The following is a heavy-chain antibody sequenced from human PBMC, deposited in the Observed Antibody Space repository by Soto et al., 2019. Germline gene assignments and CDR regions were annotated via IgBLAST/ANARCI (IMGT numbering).Heavy chain of an antibody. CDR2: ISVSGNNA. D-gene: IGHD3-22*01. J-gene: IGHJ4*02. V-gene: IGHV3-23*01. CDR1: GFAFSTFA. Sequence: LRLSCAASGFAFSTFAMTWVRQAPGKGLEWVAAISVSGNNAYYADSVKGRFTISRDNSQNSVFLQMSSLRADDTAVYYCARDQLRPGILYSLGVLLPEYGLWGQGTLVTVSS. CDR3: ARDQLRPGILYSLGVLLPEYGL.